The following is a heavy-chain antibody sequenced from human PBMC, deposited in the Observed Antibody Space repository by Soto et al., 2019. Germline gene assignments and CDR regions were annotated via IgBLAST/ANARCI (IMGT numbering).Heavy chain of an antibody. Sequence: PGWSLRLSCASSVFSFISYWMSWVRQAPGKGLQWVANIKQDGSQKYYVDSVKGRFTIYRDNAKNSLYLQMNSLRAEDTAIYYCARPYCSGGSCYNWFDPWGQGTLVTVSS. J-gene: IGHJ5*02. V-gene: IGHV3-7*03. D-gene: IGHD2-15*01. CDR2: IKQDGSQK. CDR1: VFSFISYW. CDR3: ARPYCSGGSCYNWFDP.